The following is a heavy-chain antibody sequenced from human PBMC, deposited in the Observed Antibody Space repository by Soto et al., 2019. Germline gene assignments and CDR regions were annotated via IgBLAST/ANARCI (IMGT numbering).Heavy chain of an antibody. D-gene: IGHD3-9*01. V-gene: IGHV1-69*01. CDR2: IIPILGTA. CDR1: GGTFSSYG. Sequence: QVQLVQSGAEVKEPGSSVKVSCMDSGGTFSSYGFSWVRQAPGQVPEWMGGIIPILGTANYAQRFHGRATITADESSTTIYMELGNLKFDDTAVYYCARWRGTSWLFGFDFWGQGTLVTVSS. CDR3: ARWRGTSWLFGFDF. J-gene: IGHJ4*02.